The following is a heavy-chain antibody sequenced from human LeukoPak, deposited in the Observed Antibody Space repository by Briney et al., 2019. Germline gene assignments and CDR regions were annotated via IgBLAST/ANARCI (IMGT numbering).Heavy chain of an antibody. D-gene: IGHD6-13*01. CDR3: AKDRSSSWTWTIDY. CDR2: ISYDGSNK. V-gene: IGHV3-30*18. CDR1: GFTVTIKY. Sequence: GGSRRPSCAASGFTVTIKYMSWVSQAPSKGMEWVALISYDGSNKYYADSVKGRFTISRDNSKNTLYLQMNSLRAEDTAVYYCAKDRSSSWTWTIDYWGQGTLVTVSS. J-gene: IGHJ4*02.